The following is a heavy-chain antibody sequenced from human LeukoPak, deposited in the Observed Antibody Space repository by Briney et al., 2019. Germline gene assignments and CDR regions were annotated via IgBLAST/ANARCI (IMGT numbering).Heavy chain of an antibody. Sequence: GGSLRLSCAASGFTFSSYGMHWVRQAPGKGLEWVAVISYDGSNKYYADPVKGRFTISRDNSKNTLYLQMNSLRAEDTAVYYCAKDRAAGNPDYWGQGTLVTVSS. CDR2: ISYDGSNK. CDR3: AKDRAAGNPDY. D-gene: IGHD6-13*01. V-gene: IGHV3-30*18. CDR1: GFTFSSYG. J-gene: IGHJ4*02.